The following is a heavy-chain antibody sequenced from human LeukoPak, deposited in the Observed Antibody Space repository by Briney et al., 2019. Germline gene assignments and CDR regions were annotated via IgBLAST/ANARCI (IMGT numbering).Heavy chain of an antibody. D-gene: IGHD1-26*01. J-gene: IGHJ4*02. CDR1: GGSISSYY. CDR3: ARALKWGLEDY. Sequence: PSETLSLTCTVSGGSISSYYWSWIRQPPGKGLEWIGYIYYSGSTNYNPSLKSRVTISVDTSKNQFSLKLSSVTAADTAVYYCARALKWGLEDYWGQGTLVTVSS. CDR2: IYYSGST. V-gene: IGHV4-59*01.